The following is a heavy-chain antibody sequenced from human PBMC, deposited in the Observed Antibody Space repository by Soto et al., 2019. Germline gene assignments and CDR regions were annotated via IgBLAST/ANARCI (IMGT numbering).Heavy chain of an antibody. CDR2: MYYSGAT. V-gene: IGHV4-39*01. CDR3: ARHAAYDSVWGKSDGSDY. CDR1: GGSISSNSYY. Sequence: QLQLQESGPGLVKPSETLSLACTVSGGSISSNSYYWDWIRQPPGKGLEWIGSMYYSGATYHNPSLQGRVTISVDTSKNQFSLHLSSVTAADTAVYYCARHAAYDSVWGKSDGSDYWGQGTLVTVSS. D-gene: IGHD3-16*01. J-gene: IGHJ4*02.